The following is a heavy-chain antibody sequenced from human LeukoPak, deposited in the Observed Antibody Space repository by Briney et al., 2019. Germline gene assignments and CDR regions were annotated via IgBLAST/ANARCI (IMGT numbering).Heavy chain of an antibody. V-gene: IGHV1-18*01. J-gene: IGHJ4*02. CDR3: ARGQRWRDHRSYYFDY. Sequence: ASVKVSCTASGYTFTIYGISWVRRAPGQGLEWMGWISVYNGNTNYAQKLQGRVTMTRNTSISTAYMELNSIRSEDTAVYYCARGQRWRDHRSYYFDYWGQGTLVTVSS. CDR2: ISVYNGNT. D-gene: IGHD2-15*01. CDR1: GYTFTIYG.